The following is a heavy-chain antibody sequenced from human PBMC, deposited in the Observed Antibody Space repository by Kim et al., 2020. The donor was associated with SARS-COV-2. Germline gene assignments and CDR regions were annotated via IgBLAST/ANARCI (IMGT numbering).Heavy chain of an antibody. CDR1: GFTFSNYA. Sequence: GGSLRLSCAASGFTFSNYAMSWVRRAPGMGLEWVSFISDSGGSTYYADSVKGRFTFSRDNSKNTLYLQMTSLRAEDTALYYCAKGHTETIGGIDYWGQGTLVTVSS. V-gene: IGHV3-23*01. D-gene: IGHD1-26*01. J-gene: IGHJ4*02. CDR2: ISDSGGST. CDR3: AKGHTETIGGIDY.